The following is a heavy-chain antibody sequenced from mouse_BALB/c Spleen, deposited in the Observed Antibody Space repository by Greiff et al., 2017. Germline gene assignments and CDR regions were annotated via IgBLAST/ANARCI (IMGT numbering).Heavy chain of an antibody. V-gene: IGHV1-14*01. CDR2: INPYNDGT. J-gene: IGHJ2*01. CDR3: ARRLRLRGDYFDY. CDR1: GYTFTSYV. D-gene: IGHD1-2*01. Sequence: EVQGVESGPELVKPGASVKMSCKASGYTFTSYVMHWVKQKPGQGLEWIGYINPYNDGTKYNEKFKGKATLTSDKSSSTAYMELSSLTSEDSAVYYCARRLRLRGDYFDYWGQGTTLTVSS.